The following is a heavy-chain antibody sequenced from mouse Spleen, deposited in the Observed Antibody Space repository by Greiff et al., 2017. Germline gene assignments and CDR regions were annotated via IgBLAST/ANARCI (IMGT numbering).Heavy chain of an antibody. Sequence: EVKLMESGGGLVKPGGSLKLSCAASGFTFSSYAMSWVRQTPEKRLEWVATLSSGGSYTYYPDSVKGRFTISRDNAKNTLYLQMSSLRSEDTAMYYCARHSMITEGYAMDYWGQGTSVTVSS. V-gene: IGHV5-9-3*01. CDR2: LSSGGSYT. CDR3: ARHSMITEGYAMDY. CDR1: GFTFSSYA. D-gene: IGHD2-4*01. J-gene: IGHJ4*01.